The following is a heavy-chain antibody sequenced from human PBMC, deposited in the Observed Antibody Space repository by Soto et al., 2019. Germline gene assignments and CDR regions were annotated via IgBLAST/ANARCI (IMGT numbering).Heavy chain of an antibody. V-gene: IGHV3-23*01. J-gene: IGHJ4*02. CDR3: AKDRDYGDAFPVDG. CDR2: IIGNVDMT. Sequence: EVQLLEAGGGFVQPGGSLRLSCAASGFTFDNYGMSWVRKAPGKGLEWVSAIIGNVDMTYYADSVKGRFTISRDNSKNTLYLQLNNLRAEDMAIYYCAKDRDYGDAFPVDGWGQGTLVTVSS. CDR1: GFTFDNYG. D-gene: IGHD4-17*01.